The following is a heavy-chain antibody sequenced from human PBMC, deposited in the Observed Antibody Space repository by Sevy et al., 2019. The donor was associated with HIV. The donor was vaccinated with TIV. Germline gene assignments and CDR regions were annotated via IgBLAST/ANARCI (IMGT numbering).Heavy chain of an antibody. D-gene: IGHD3-22*01. Sequence: GGSLRLSCVASGFTFDDYAMHWVRQVPGKGLEWVSYISSSGSLIYYADSVKGRFTISRDNAKNSLYLQMNSLRAEDTAVYYCAGGVVIGTTFDYWGQGTLVTVSS. CDR2: ISSSGSLI. J-gene: IGHJ4*02. CDR1: GFTFDDYA. CDR3: AGGVVIGTTFDY. V-gene: IGHV3-48*03.